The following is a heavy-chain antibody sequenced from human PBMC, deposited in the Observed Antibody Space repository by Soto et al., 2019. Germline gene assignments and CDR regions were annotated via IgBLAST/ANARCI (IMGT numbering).Heavy chain of an antibody. CDR2: IYWDDDK. V-gene: IGHV2-5*02. D-gene: IGHD5-18*01. Sequence: SGPTLVNPTQTLTLTCTFSGFSLSTSGVGVGWIRQPPGKALEWLGIIYWDDDKRYSPSLKSRVTITNDTFKNQLVLTMTNMDPVDTATYYCAHLPWKQLWPRAPVVYWGQGTPVTVSS. J-gene: IGHJ4*02. CDR3: AHLPWKQLWPRAPVVY. CDR1: GFSLSTSGVG.